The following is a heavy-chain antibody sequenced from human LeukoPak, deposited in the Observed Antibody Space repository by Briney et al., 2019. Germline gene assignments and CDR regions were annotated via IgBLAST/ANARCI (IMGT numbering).Heavy chain of an antibody. J-gene: IGHJ3*02. D-gene: IGHD6-19*01. CDR2: IYNRGST. CDR1: GGSISSYY. V-gene: IGHV4-59*01. CDR3: ARDRPGVAVAGDAFDI. Sequence: SETLSLTCTVSGGSISSYYWSWIRQPPGKGLEWIGYIYNRGSTNYNPSLKSRVTISVDTSKNQFSLKLRSVTAADTAVYYCARDRPGVAVAGDAFDIWGQGTMVTVSS.